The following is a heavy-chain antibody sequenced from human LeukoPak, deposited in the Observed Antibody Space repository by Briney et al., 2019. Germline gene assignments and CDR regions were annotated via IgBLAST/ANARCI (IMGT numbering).Heavy chain of an antibody. V-gene: IGHV3-30*18. CDR1: GFTFSSYG. CDR3: AKDPTLASGWYEYYFDY. J-gene: IGHJ4*02. D-gene: IGHD6-19*01. Sequence: GRCLRLSCAASGFTFSSYGMHWVRQAPGKGLEWVAVISYDVSNKYYADSVKERFTISRDNSKNTLYLQMNSLRAEDTAVYYCAKDPTLASGWYEYYFDYWAQGTLVTVSS. CDR2: ISYDVSNK.